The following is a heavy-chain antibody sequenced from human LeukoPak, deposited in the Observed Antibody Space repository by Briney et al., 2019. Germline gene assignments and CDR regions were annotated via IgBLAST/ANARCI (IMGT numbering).Heavy chain of an antibody. D-gene: IGHD5-24*01. CDR1: GFTFSDYY. CDR2: ISSSGTTI. Sequence: PGGSLRLSCAASGFTFSDYYMSWIRQAPGKGLEWVSYISSSGTTIYYADSVKGRFTISRDIAKNSLYLQMNSLRAEDTAVYYCARVGGYNLGLYYYYMDVWGKGTTVTISS. V-gene: IGHV3-11*01. J-gene: IGHJ6*03. CDR3: ARVGGYNLGLYYYYMDV.